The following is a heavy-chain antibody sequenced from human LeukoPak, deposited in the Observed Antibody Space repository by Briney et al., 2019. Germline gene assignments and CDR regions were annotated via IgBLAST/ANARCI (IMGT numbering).Heavy chain of an antibody. CDR3: ARDSSYSTAI. J-gene: IGHJ3*02. D-gene: IGHD3-22*01. V-gene: IGHV3-74*01. CDR2: INSDGSYT. CDR1: GFTFSIYW. Sequence: GGSLRLSCAASGFTFSIYWMQWVRQAPGKGLVWVSHINSDGSYTTYADSVKGRFTISRDNAKNTLYLQMNSLRAEDTAVYYCARDSSYSTAIWGQGTMVTVSS.